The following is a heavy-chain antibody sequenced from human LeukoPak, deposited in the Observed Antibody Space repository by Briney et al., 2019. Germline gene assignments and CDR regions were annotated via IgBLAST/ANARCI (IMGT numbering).Heavy chain of an antibody. J-gene: IGHJ4*02. CDR3: ARGALVAVAGTKYFDY. CDR2: ISYDGSNK. CDR1: GFTFSSYA. V-gene: IGHV3-30-3*01. Sequence: GGALRLSCAASGFTFSSYAMHWVRQAPGKGLEWVAVISYDGSNKYYADSVKGRFTISRDNSKNTLCLQMISLRAEDTAVYYCARGALVAVAGTKYFDYWGKETWVPVSS. D-gene: IGHD6-19*01.